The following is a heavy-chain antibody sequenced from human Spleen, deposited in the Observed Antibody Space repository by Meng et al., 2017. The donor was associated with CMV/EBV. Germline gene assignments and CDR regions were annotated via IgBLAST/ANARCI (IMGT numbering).Heavy chain of an antibody. V-gene: IGHV3-74*01. CDR3: AKAATTVITLEAFDI. J-gene: IGHJ3*02. D-gene: IGHD4-11*01. CDR2: INSDDNST. CDR1: GFTFSSYW. Sequence: GESLKISCAASGFTFSSYWMHWVRQAPGKGLVWVSRINSDDNSTRYADSVKGRFTASRDNAKNTLYLQMNSLRAEDTAVYYCAKAATTVITLEAFDIWGQGTMVTVSS.